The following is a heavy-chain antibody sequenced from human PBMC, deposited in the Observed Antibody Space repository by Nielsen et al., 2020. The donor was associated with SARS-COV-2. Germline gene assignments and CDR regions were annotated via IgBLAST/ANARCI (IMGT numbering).Heavy chain of an antibody. CDR3: AIDYGDYPKD. Sequence: GESLKISCVASGFTLSKYWMSWVRQAPGKGPEWVANIKQDGSEKYYVDSVKGRFAISRDNAKNSLFLQMNSLRVEDTAVYYCAIDYGDYPKDWGQGTLVTVSS. J-gene: IGHJ4*02. CDR1: GFTLSKYW. CDR2: IKQDGSEK. V-gene: IGHV3-7*01. D-gene: IGHD4-17*01.